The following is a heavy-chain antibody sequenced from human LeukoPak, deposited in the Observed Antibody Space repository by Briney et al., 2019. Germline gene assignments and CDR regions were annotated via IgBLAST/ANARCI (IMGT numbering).Heavy chain of an antibody. CDR2: ISGSGAST. CDR3: AKDVGKWESLHFFDY. J-gene: IGHJ4*02. D-gene: IGHD1-26*01. CDR1: GFIFSTNA. V-gene: IGHV3-23*01. Sequence: GGSLRLSCLTSGFIFSTNAMSWVRQAPGKGLEWISGISGSGASTYYADSVTGRFTISRDNSRNTLYLQMNSLRGDDTAVYYCAKDVGKWESLHFFDYWGQGTLVTVSS.